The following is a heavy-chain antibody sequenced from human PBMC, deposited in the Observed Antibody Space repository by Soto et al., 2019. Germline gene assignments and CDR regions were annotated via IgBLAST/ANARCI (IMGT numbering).Heavy chain of an antibody. CDR3: ARQLPRHYDILTGYVQRRYPYFDY. Sequence: PGESLKISCKGSGYSFTTYWIGWVRQMPGRGLEWIGTIYPGDSDTRYSPSFQGQVTISADKSITTAYLQWSSLKASDTAMYYCARQLPRHYDILTGYVQRRYPYFDYWGQGTLVTVSS. CDR2: IYPGDSDT. V-gene: IGHV5-51*01. CDR1: GYSFTTYW. D-gene: IGHD3-9*01. J-gene: IGHJ4*02.